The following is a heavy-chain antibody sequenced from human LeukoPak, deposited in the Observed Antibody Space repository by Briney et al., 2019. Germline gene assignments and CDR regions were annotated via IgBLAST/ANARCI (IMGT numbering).Heavy chain of an antibody. D-gene: IGHD3-16*01. Sequence: PSETLSLTCAVSGYSISSGYYWGWIRQPPGKGLEWIGYIYHSGSTYYNPSLKSRVTISVDRSKNQFSLKLSSVTAADTAVYYCARGSRGLHFDYWGQGTLVTVSS. CDR3: ARGSRGLHFDY. CDR2: IYHSGST. V-gene: IGHV4-38-2*01. J-gene: IGHJ4*02. CDR1: GYSISSGYY.